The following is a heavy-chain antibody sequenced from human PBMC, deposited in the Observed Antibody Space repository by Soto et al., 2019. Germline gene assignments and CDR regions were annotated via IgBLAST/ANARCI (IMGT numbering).Heavy chain of an antibody. J-gene: IGHJ4*02. CDR1: GGTLSTYA. V-gene: IGHV1-69*01. CDR2: IIPILGTT. Sequence: QVQLVQSGAEVKKPGSSVKVPCKASGGTLSTYAFSWVRQAPGQGLEWMGGIIPILGTTNYTQKFQGRVTITADESTSTGYMVLSTLRSDDTAVYYCATTPRIAGGIPIDYWGQGTLVTVSS. D-gene: IGHD1-26*01. CDR3: ATTPRIAGGIPIDY.